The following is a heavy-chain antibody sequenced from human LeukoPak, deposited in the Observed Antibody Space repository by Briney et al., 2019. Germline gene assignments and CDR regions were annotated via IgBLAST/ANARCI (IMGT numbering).Heavy chain of an antibody. CDR3: AKGDSAEIADFDY. CDR2: ISYDGSNK. CDR1: GFTFSSYA. Sequence: PGRSLRLSCAASGFTFSSYAMHWVHQAPGKGLEWVAVISYDGSNKYYADSVKGRFTISRDNSKNTLYLQMNSLRAEDTAVYYCAKGDSAEIADFDYWGQGTLVTVSS. V-gene: IGHV3-30-3*01. J-gene: IGHJ4*02. D-gene: IGHD3-22*01.